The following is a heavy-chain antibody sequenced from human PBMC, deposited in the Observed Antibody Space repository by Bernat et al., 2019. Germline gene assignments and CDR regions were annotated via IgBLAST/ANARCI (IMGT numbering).Heavy chain of an antibody. D-gene: IGHD3-10*01. V-gene: IGHV4-31*03. CDR3: AREYYYGSGSYSFYFDY. J-gene: IGHJ4*02. Sequence: QVQLQESGPGLVKPSQTLSLTCTVSGGSISSGDYYWSWIRQHPGKGLEWIGYIYYSGSTYYNPSLKSRVTISVDTSKNQFSLKLNSVTAADMAVYYCAREYYYGSGSYSFYFDYWGQGTLVTVSS. CDR1: GGSISSGDYY. CDR2: IYYSGST.